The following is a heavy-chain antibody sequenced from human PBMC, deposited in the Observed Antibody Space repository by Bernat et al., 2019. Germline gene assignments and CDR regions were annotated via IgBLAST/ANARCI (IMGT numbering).Heavy chain of an antibody. V-gene: IGHV1-18*01. Sequence: QVQLVQSGAEVKKPGASVKVSCKASGYTFISYGISWVRQAPGQGLEWMGWISAYYGNTNYAQKLQGRVTMTTDTATSTAYMELRSLRSDDTAVYYCARVRFVVAVAGTDYWGQGTLVTVSS. CDR3: ARVRFVVAVAGTDY. D-gene: IGHD6-19*01. CDR2: ISAYYGNT. CDR1: GYTFISYG. J-gene: IGHJ4*02.